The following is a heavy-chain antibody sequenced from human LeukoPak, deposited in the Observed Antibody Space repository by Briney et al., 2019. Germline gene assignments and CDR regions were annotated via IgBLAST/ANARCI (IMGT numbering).Heavy chain of an antibody. CDR3: AKGVIYCSGGTCYFGTFDI. CDR1: GFIFSSNG. CDR2: IGSGGKDT. J-gene: IGHJ3*02. Sequence: GESLRLSCAASGFIFSSNGMSWVRQAPGKGLDWVSSIGSGGKDTYYADSVKGRFTISRDNSKNTLYLQMNSLRAEDTAVYYCAKGVIYCSGGTCYFGTFDIWGQGTMVTVSS. D-gene: IGHD2-15*01. V-gene: IGHV3-23*01.